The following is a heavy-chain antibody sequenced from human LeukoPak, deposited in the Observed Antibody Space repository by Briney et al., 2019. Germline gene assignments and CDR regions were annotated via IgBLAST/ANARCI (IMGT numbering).Heavy chain of an antibody. J-gene: IGHJ4*02. CDR3: AAAKQRLVPDY. Sequence: GGSLRLSCAASGFTVSSNYMTWVRQAPGKGLEWVSVIYSGGSTYYADSVKGRFTISRDNSKNTLYLQMNSLRAEDTAVYYCAAAKQRLVPDYWGQGTLVTVSS. V-gene: IGHV3-53*01. CDR2: IYSGGST. CDR1: GFTVSSNY. D-gene: IGHD6-13*01.